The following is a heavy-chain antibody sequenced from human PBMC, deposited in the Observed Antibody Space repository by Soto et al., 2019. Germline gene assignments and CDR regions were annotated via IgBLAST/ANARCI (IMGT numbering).Heavy chain of an antibody. CDR1: GGTFSSYA. V-gene: IGHV1-69*13. J-gene: IGHJ3*02. CDR3: ARARTVVTSIRDAFDI. D-gene: IGHD2-15*01. CDR2: IIPIFGTA. Sequence: SVKVSCKASGGTFSSYAISWVRQAPGQGLEWMGGIIPIFGTANYAQKFQGRVTITADESTSTAYMELSSLRSEDTAVYYCARARTVVTSIRDAFDIWGQGTMVTVSS.